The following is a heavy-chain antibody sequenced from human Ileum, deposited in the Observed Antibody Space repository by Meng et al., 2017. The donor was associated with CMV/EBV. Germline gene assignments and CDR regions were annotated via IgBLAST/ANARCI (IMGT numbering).Heavy chain of an antibody. CDR1: GLTFSNYA. J-gene: IGHJ4*02. Sequence: GGSLRLSCVAPGLTFSNYAMGWVRQTPGKGLEWVSAISYSGGATDYADSVKGRFTISKDNSENTLYLQMDSLRGEDTAVYYCTDYDFWSGFPDFDFWGQGTQVTVSS. D-gene: IGHD3-3*01. CDR3: TDYDFWSGFPDFDF. V-gene: IGHV3-23*01. CDR2: ISYSGGAT.